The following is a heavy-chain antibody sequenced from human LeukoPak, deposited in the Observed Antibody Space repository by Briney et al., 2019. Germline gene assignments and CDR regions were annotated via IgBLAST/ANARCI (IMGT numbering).Heavy chain of an antibody. D-gene: IGHD3-16*01. V-gene: IGHV3-30*18. CDR1: GFIFDDYG. J-gene: IGHJ6*03. Sequence: GGSLRLSCAASGFIFDDYGMHWVRQAPGKGLEWVALISYDGSNKYYADSVKGRFTISRDNSKNTLYLQMNSLRVEDTAVYYCAKPAYAGYYYYMDVWGKGTTVTVSS. CDR3: AKPAYAGYYYYMDV. CDR2: ISYDGSNK.